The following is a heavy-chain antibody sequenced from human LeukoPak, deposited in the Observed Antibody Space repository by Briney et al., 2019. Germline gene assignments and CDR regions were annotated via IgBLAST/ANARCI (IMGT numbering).Heavy chain of an antibody. CDR1: GFTFDDYG. J-gene: IGHJ5*02. CDR2: IRSSATTM. D-gene: IGHD1-26*01. Sequence: GGSLRLSCAASGFTFDDYGMSWVRQAPGKGLECISYIRSSATTMFYADSVKGRFTTSRDNAKNSLYLQINSLRVEDTAIYYCARTKWQLPWTWGQGTLVTVSS. CDR3: ARTKWQLPWT. V-gene: IGHV3-48*03.